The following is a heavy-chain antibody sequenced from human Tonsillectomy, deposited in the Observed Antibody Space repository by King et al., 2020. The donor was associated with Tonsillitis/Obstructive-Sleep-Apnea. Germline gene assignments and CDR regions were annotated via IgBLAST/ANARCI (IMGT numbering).Heavy chain of an antibody. CDR2: INHSGST. D-gene: IGHD2-15*01. J-gene: IGHJ4*02. Sequence: VQLQQWGAGLLKPSETLSLTCAVYGGSFSGYYWSWIRQPPGKGLEWIVEINHSGSTNYNPSLKSRVTISVDTSKNQFSLKLSSVTVADTAVYYCASRVEVGNCSGGSCYWGQGTLVTVSS. CDR3: ASRVEVGNCSGGSCY. V-gene: IGHV4-34*01. CDR1: GGSFSGYY.